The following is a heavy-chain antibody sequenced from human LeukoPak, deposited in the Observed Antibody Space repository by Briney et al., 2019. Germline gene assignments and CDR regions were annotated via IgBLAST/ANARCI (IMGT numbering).Heavy chain of an antibody. D-gene: IGHD2-8*01. V-gene: IGHV3-9*01. Sequence: GGSLRLSCAASGFTFDDYAMHWVRQAPGKGLERVSGISWNSGSIGYADSVKGRFTISRDNAKNSLYLQMNSLRAEDTALYYCAKALMKGYYYYGMDVWGQGTTVTVSS. J-gene: IGHJ6*02. CDR2: ISWNSGSI. CDR1: GFTFDDYA. CDR3: AKALMKGYYYYGMDV.